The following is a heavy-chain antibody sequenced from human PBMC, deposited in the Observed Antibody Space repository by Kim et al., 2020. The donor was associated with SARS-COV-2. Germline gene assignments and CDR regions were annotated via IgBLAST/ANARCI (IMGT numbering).Heavy chain of an antibody. Sequence: SETLSLTCTVSGASISSGSYSWSWIRQPAGKGLEWIGRFQTGGTTNYNPSLKGRVTISLGTSKNQFSLRLSSVSAADTAVYYCARGPDSAKTGFWGQGTLVSVSS. CDR1: GASISSGSYS. J-gene: IGHJ4*02. V-gene: IGHV4-61*02. CDR2: FQTGGTT. D-gene: IGHD5-18*01. CDR3: ARGPDSAKTGF.